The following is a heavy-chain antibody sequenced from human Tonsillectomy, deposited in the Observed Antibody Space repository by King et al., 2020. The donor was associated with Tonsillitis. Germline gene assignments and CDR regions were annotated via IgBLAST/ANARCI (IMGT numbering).Heavy chain of an antibody. D-gene: IGHD3-10*01. CDR2: IDWDGASI. CDR1: GFTFDDYT. CDR3: AKAGGGFGDFIDY. V-gene: IGHV3-43*01. J-gene: IGHJ4*02. Sequence: VQLVESGGVVAQPGGSLKLSCTASGFTFDDYTMHWVRQPPGKGLEWVSLIDWDGASIYYADSVKGRFTISRDNRKNSLYLQMNSLRTEDTAFYYCAKAGGGFGDFIDYWGQGTRDTVSS.